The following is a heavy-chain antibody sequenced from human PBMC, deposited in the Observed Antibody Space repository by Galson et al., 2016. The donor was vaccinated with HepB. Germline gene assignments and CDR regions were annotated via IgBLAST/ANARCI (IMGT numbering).Heavy chain of an antibody. Sequence: SLRLSCAASGFTFYNYDMTWVRQAPGKGLEVVASISRGGDSRDYADSVKGRFTISRDNSMNTLSLQMNSLRAEDTAVYYCVQGSTAPAVWGKGTTVTVSS. V-gene: IGHV3-23*01. CDR2: ISRGGDSR. J-gene: IGHJ6*04. D-gene: IGHD1-26*01. CDR3: VQGSTAPAV. CDR1: GFTFYNYD.